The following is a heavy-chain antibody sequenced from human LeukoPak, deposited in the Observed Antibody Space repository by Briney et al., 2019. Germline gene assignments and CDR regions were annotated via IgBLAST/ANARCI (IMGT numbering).Heavy chain of an antibody. D-gene: IGHD5-24*01. J-gene: IGHJ4*02. CDR3: ARQGERWLPPPNFDY. CDR2: MDDRGST. V-gene: IGHV4-39*01. Sequence: KPSETLSLTCTVSGGSISSSGYYWGWIRQPPGKGLEWIGSMDDRGSTYYNPSLKSRVTMSVDTSKNQCSLKLSSVTAADTAVYYCARQGERWLPPPNFDYWGQRAQVTVSS. CDR1: GGSISSSGYY.